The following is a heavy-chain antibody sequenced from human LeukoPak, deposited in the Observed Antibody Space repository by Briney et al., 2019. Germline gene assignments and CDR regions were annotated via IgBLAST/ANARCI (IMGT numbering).Heavy chain of an antibody. V-gene: IGHV3-23*01. CDR3: AKGPEYSSSTPPFDY. Sequence: GGSLRLSCAASGFTFSSYAMSWVRQAPGKGLEWVSAISGSGGSTYYADSVKGRFTISRDNSKNTLYLQMNSLRAEDTAVYYCAKGPEYSSSTPPFDYWGQGTLVTVSS. J-gene: IGHJ4*02. D-gene: IGHD6-6*01. CDR1: GFTFSSYA. CDR2: ISGSGGST.